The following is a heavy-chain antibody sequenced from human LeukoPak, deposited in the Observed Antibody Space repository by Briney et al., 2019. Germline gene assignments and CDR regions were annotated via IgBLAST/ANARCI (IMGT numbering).Heavy chain of an antibody. Sequence: GGSLRLSCAASGFTFSSYSMNWVRQAPGKGLEWLSYISSGSGTIYYADSVKGRFTISRDNAKNSLYLQMNSLRAEDTAVYYCARMGSTVGPLWGQGTPVTVSS. J-gene: IGHJ4*02. V-gene: IGHV3-48*01. D-gene: IGHD4-23*01. CDR3: ARMGSTVGPL. CDR1: GFTFSSYS. CDR2: ISSGSGTI.